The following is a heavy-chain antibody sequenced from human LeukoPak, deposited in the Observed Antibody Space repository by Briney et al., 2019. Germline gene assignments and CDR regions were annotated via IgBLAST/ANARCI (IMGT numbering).Heavy chain of an antibody. D-gene: IGHD1-1*01. Sequence: GGSLRLSCAASGFTFSSYSMNWVRQAPGKGLEWVSSISSSSSYIYYADSVKGRFTISRDNAKNSLYLQMNSLRAEDTAVYYCARELERRLGEDYWGQGTLVTVSS. J-gene: IGHJ4*02. CDR1: GFTFSSYS. CDR2: ISSSSSYI. V-gene: IGHV3-21*01. CDR3: ARELERRLGEDY.